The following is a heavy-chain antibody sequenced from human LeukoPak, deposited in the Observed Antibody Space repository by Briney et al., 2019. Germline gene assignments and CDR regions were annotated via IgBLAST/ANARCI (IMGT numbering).Heavy chain of an antibody. V-gene: IGHV1-2*02. CDR3: ARPRYSSSWYWFPGRANNWFDP. D-gene: IGHD6-13*01. Sequence: ASVKVSCKASGYTFTSYGISWVRQAPGQGLEWMGWINPNSGGTNYAQKFQGRVTMTRDTSISTAYMELSRLRSDDTAVYYCARPRYSSSWYWFPGRANNWFDPWGQGTLVTVSS. CDR2: INPNSGGT. J-gene: IGHJ5*02. CDR1: GYTFTSYG.